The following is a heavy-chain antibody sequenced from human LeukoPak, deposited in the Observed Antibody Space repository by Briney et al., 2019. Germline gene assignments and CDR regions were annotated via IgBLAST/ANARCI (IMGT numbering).Heavy chain of an antibody. CDR3: ARELGNYDILTVYYKPGWFDP. Sequence: SVDVSCTASGGTFSIYAISWVRQAPGQGLEWMGGIIPIFGTANYAQKFQGRVTITADKSTSTAYMELSSLGSEDTAVYYCARELGNYDILTVYYKPGWFDPWGQGTLVTVSS. CDR1: GGTFSIYA. CDR2: IIPIFGTA. D-gene: IGHD3-9*01. J-gene: IGHJ5*02. V-gene: IGHV1-69*06.